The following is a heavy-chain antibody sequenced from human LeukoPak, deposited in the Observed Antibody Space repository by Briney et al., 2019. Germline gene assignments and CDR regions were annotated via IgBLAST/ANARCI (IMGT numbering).Heavy chain of an antibody. CDR3: ARVVPSGYDSYDY. CDR2: MNPNSGNT. CDR1: GYTFTSYD. Sequence: ASVKVSCKASGYTFTSYDINWVRQATGQGLEWMGWMNPNSGNTDYAQKFQGRVTMTRNTSISTAYMELGSLRSEDTAVYYCARVVPSGYDSYDYWGQGTLVTVSS. V-gene: IGHV1-8*01. D-gene: IGHD5-12*01. J-gene: IGHJ4*02.